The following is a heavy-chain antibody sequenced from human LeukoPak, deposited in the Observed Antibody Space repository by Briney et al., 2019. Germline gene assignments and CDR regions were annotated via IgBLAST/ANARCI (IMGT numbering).Heavy chain of an antibody. Sequence: SETLSLTCAVYGGSFSGYYWSWIRQPPGKGLEWIGEINHRGSTNYNTSLKSRVTISVDTSKNQFSLKLSSVTAADTAVYYCARGSHCSGGSCYSAYFDYWGQGTLVTVSS. V-gene: IGHV4-34*01. CDR1: GGSFSGYY. J-gene: IGHJ4*02. D-gene: IGHD2-15*01. CDR3: ARGSHCSGGSCYSAYFDY. CDR2: INHRGST.